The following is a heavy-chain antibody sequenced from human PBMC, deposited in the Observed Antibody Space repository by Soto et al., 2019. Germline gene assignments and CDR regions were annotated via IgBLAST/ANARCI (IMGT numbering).Heavy chain of an antibody. V-gene: IGHV3-33*01. CDR1: GFTFSRDA. J-gene: IGHJ3*02. CDR2: IWNDGSNE. Sequence: QLVESGGGVVQPGRSLRLSCAASGFTFSRDAMHWVRQAPGKGLEWVAFIWNDGSNEYYADSVKGRAIISRDNSENTVYLQMNSLRGEDTALYFCVRDAADSGYAFDIWGQGTMVTVSS. D-gene: IGHD3-10*01. CDR3: VRDAADSGYAFDI.